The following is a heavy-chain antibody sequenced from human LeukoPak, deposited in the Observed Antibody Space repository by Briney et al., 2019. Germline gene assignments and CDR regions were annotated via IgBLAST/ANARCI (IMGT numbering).Heavy chain of an antibody. D-gene: IGHD2-15*01. CDR3: ARVVQSGGTLYNWFDP. Sequence: SVKVSCTASGGTFSSYAISWVRPAPGQGLEWMGGIIPIFGTANYAQKFQGRVTITADKSTSTAYMELSSLRSEDTAVYYCARVVQSGGTLYNWFDPWGQGTLVTVSS. V-gene: IGHV1-69*06. CDR1: GGTFSSYA. CDR2: IIPIFGTA. J-gene: IGHJ5*02.